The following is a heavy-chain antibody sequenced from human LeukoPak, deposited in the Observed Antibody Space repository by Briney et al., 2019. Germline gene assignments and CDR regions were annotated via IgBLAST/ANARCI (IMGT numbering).Heavy chain of an antibody. Sequence: GGSLRLSCAASGFTFSNSVMSWVRQAPGKGLEWVSSINDSGGSAYYAGSVKGRFTISRDNSKNTLYLQMNSLRAEDTAVYYCARGVSGWPYYLDYWGQGALVTVSS. D-gene: IGHD6-19*01. V-gene: IGHV3-23*01. CDR3: ARGVSGWPYYLDY. J-gene: IGHJ4*02. CDR2: INDSGGSA. CDR1: GFTFSNSV.